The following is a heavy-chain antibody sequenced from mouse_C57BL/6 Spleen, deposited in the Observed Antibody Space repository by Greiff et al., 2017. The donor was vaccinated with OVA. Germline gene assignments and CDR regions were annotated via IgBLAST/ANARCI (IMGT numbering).Heavy chain of an antibody. CDR3: ARGTDYGSSGFDY. J-gene: IGHJ2*01. V-gene: IGHV5-4*01. CDR2: ISDGGSYT. Sequence: EVQRVESGGGLVKPGGSLKLSCAASGFTFSSYAMSWVRQTPEKRLEWVATISDGGSYTYYPDNVKGRFTISRDNAKNNLDLQMSHLKSEDTAMYYCARGTDYGSSGFDYWGQGTTLTVSS. CDR1: GFTFSSYA. D-gene: IGHD1-1*01.